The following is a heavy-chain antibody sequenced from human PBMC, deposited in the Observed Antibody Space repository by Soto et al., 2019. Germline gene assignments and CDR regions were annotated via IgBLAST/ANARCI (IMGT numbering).Heavy chain of an antibody. CDR3: ARLTFGGVIVLRGYSLWWFDP. Sequence: PSETLSLTCAVYGGSFSGYYWSWIRQPPGKGLEWIGEINHSGSTNYNPSLKSRVTISVDTSKNQFSLKLSSVTAADTAVYYCARLTFGGVIVLRGYSLWWFDPWGQGTLVTV. D-gene: IGHD3-16*02. V-gene: IGHV4-34*01. J-gene: IGHJ5*02. CDR1: GGSFSGYY. CDR2: INHSGST.